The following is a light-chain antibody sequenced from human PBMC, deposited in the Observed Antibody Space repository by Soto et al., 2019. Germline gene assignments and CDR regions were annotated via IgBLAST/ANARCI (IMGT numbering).Light chain of an antibody. J-gene: IGKJ1*01. CDR1: QSVGSN. V-gene: IGKV3-15*01. Sequence: IVLTKSPATLSLSPGERATLSCRASQSVGSNLAWYQQKPAQAPRLLIYGVSTRATGTPARFSGSGSGTEFTLTISSVQSEDFAVYYCQQYNNWLQTFGQGTKVDI. CDR3: QQYNNWLQT. CDR2: GVS.